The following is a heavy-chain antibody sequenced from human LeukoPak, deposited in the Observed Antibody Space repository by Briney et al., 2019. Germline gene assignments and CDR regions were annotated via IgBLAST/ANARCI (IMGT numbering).Heavy chain of an antibody. J-gene: IGHJ4*02. CDR1: GGSISSSSYY. CDR3: ARVPTVTFFDY. Sequence: SETLSLTCTVSGGSISSSSYYWGWIRQPPGKGLEWIGSIYYSRSTYYNPSLKSRVTISVDTSKNQFSLKLSSVTAADTAVYYCARVPTVTFFDYWGQGTLSPSPQ. CDR2: IYYSRST. V-gene: IGHV4-39*01. D-gene: IGHD4-17*01.